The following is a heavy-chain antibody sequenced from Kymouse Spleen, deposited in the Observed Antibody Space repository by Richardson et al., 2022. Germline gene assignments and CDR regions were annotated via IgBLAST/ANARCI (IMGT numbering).Heavy chain of an antibody. Sequence: QVQLQESGPGLVKPSETLSLTCTVSGGSISSYYWSWIRQPPGKGLEWIGYIYYSGSTNYNPSLKSRVTISVDTSKNQFSLKLSSVTAADTAVYYCARDGGVRGRPEYFQHWGQGTLVTVSS. J-gene: IGHJ1*01. D-gene: IGHD3-10*01. CDR1: GGSISSYY. V-gene: IGHV4-59*01. CDR2: IYYSGST. CDR3: ARDGGVRGRPEYFQH.